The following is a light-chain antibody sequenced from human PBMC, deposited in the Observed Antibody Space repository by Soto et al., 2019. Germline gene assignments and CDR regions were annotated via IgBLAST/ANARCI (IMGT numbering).Light chain of an antibody. CDR1: QSVGSD. CDR3: EYYGTSIS. Sequence: EIVITQSPATLPVSPGERATLSCRASQSVGSDLAWYQQNPGQAPRLVIYGTSNRAIGIPDRFSGSGSGTDFTLTFSRLEPEDFAVYYCEYYGTSISFGGGTKVDIK. J-gene: IGKJ4*01. CDR2: GTS. V-gene: IGKV3-20*01.